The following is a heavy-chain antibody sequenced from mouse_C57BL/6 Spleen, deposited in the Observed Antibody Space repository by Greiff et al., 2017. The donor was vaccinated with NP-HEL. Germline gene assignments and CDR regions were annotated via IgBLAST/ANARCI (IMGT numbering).Heavy chain of an antibody. D-gene: IGHD2-3*01. CDR3: ARDPDDGYYFDY. Sequence: EVKLMESGGGLVKPGGSLKLSCAASGFTFSSYAMSWVRQTPEKRLEWVATISDGGSYTYYPDNVKGRFTISRDNAKNNLYLQMSHLKSEDTAMYYCARDPDDGYYFDYWGQGTTLTVSS. J-gene: IGHJ2*01. CDR2: ISDGGSYT. CDR1: GFTFSSYA. V-gene: IGHV5-4*01.